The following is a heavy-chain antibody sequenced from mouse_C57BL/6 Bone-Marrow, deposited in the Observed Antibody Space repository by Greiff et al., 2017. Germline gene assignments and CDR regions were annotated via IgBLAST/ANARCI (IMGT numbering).Heavy chain of an antibody. CDR2: ISDGGSYT. D-gene: IGHD1-1*01. Sequence: EVQLVESGGGLVKPGGSLKLSCAASGFTFSSYAMSWVRQTPEKRLEWVATISDGGSYTYYPDNVKGRFTISRDNAKNNLYLQMSHLKSEDTAMYYCGWGYYGYAMDYWGQGTSVTVSS. V-gene: IGHV5-4*01. CDR1: GFTFSSYA. J-gene: IGHJ4*01. CDR3: GWGYYGYAMDY.